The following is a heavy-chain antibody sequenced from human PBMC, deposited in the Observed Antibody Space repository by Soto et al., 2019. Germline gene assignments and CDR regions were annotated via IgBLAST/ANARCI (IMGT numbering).Heavy chain of an antibody. CDR3: ARGRGAAADYFDF. D-gene: IGHD6-13*01. J-gene: IGHJ4*02. Sequence: QVQLVESGGGLVKPGGSLRLSCAVSGFTFSDYYMTWIRQAPGTGLEWVPYISNSTSHPNYADSVKGRFTLSRDYAKNSLFLQMNSLRAEDTAVYYCARGRGAAADYFDFWGQGTLVTVSS. V-gene: IGHV3-11*05. CDR1: GFTFSDYY. CDR2: ISNSTSHP.